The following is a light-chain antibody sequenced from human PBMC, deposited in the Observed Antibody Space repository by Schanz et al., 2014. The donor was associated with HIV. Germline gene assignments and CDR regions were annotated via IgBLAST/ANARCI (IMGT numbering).Light chain of an antibody. Sequence: QSALTQPASVSGSPGQSITISCTGTSSDVGYYDYVSRYQQHPGKAPKVMIYDVSNRPSGVSHRFSGSKSGNTASLTISGLQAEDEADYYCSSHAGSDNFGIFGGGTKLTVL. J-gene: IGLJ2*01. V-gene: IGLV2-14*03. CDR3: SSHAGSDNFGI. CDR2: DVS. CDR1: SSDVGYYDY.